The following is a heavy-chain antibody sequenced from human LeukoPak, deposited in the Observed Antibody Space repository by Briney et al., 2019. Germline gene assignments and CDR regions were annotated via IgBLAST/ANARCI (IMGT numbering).Heavy chain of an antibody. J-gene: IGHJ5*02. V-gene: IGHV3-30*02. CDR3: VKDLMRDRWFGES. CDR2: IRFEGTEK. D-gene: IGHD3-10*01. Sequence: GGSLRLSCAASGFTFSSYAMSWVRQAPGKGLEWVAFIRFEGTEKFYADSVKGRFTISRDNSRNTLYLEMNSLRGEDTAVYYCVKDLMRDRWFGESWGQGTLVTVSS. CDR1: GFTFSSYA.